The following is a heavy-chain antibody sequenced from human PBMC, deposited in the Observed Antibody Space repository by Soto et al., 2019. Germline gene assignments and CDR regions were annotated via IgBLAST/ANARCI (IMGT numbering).Heavy chain of an antibody. CDR2: ISYDGSNK. CDR1: GFTFSSYG. J-gene: IGHJ4*02. V-gene: IGHV3-30*18. CDR3: AKDRDGDYATVIDY. D-gene: IGHD4-17*01. Sequence: QVQLVESGGGVVQPGRSLRLSCAASGFTFSSYGMHWVRQAPGKGLEWVAVISYDGSNKYYADSVKGRFTISRDNSKNTLYLQMNSLRAEDTAVYYCAKDRDGDYATVIDYWGQGTLVTVSS.